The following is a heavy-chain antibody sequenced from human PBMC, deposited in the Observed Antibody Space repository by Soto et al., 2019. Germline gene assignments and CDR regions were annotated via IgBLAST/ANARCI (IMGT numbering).Heavy chain of an antibody. V-gene: IGHV4-59*01. CDR2: IYSRGNT. D-gene: IGHD3-22*01. CDR3: ARSIDSSGFYFSNC. J-gene: IGHJ4*02. CDR1: GGSITSDY. Sequence: SETLSLTCTVSGGSITSDYWSWIRQSPGKGLEWIGYIYSRGNTNYNPSLKSRVTISVDTSRNQFSLKLYSVTAADTAVYYCARSIDSSGFYFSNCWGQGTQVTV.